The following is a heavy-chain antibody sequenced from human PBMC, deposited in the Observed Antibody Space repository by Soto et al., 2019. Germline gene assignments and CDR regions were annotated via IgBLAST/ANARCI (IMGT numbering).Heavy chain of an antibody. CDR1: GFTFRTYA. D-gene: IGHD2-2*01. CDR3: AKGGEGSCSRTSCLYFSDS. J-gene: IGHJ5*02. Sequence: EVQLLDSGGGLVQPGGSLRLSCAASGFTFRTYAMSWVRQAPGKGLEWVSTISDSGTTYYADSVKGRFTISRDNSRNALDLQMNSLIVEDTAVYYCAKGGEGSCSRTSCLYFSDSWGQGTLVTVSS. V-gene: IGHV3-23*01. CDR2: ISDSGTT.